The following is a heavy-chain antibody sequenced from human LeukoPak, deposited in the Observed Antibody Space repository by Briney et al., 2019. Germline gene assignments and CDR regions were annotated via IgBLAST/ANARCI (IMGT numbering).Heavy chain of an antibody. CDR3: ARELMYSGSYYTHELGD. CDR1: GYTFTSYD. CDR2: MNPNSGNT. D-gene: IGHD1-26*01. V-gene: IGHV1-8*01. Sequence: GASVKVSCKASGYTFTSYDINWVRQATGQGLEWMGWMNPNSGNTGYAQKFQGRVTMTRNTSISTAYMELSSLRSEDTAVYYCARELMYSGSYYTHELGDWGQGTLVTVSS. J-gene: IGHJ4*02.